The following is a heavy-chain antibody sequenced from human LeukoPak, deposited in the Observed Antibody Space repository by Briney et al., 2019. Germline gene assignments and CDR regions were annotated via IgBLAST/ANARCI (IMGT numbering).Heavy chain of an antibody. CDR2: IYYSGST. J-gene: IGHJ4*02. Sequence: SETLSLTCTVSGGSISSSSYYWGWIRQPPGKGLEWIGSIYYSGSTYYNPSLKSRVTISVDTSKNQFSLKLCSVTAADTAVYYCATQMDTAMVFTPYFDYWGQGTLVTVSS. D-gene: IGHD5-18*01. V-gene: IGHV4-39*01. CDR1: GGSISSSSYY. CDR3: ATQMDTAMVFTPYFDY.